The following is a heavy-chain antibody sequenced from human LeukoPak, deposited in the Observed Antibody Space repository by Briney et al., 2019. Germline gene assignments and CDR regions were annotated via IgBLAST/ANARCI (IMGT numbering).Heavy chain of an antibody. D-gene: IGHD6-6*01. CDR3: AREEYSSSSGGSDP. Sequence: SETLSLTRTVSGGSISSYYWSWIRQPPGKGLEWIGYIYYSGSTNYNPSLKSRVTISVDTSKNQFSLKLSSVTAADTAVYYCAREEYSSSSGGSDPWGQGTLVTVSS. V-gene: IGHV4-59*01. CDR2: IYYSGST. J-gene: IGHJ5*02. CDR1: GGSISSYY.